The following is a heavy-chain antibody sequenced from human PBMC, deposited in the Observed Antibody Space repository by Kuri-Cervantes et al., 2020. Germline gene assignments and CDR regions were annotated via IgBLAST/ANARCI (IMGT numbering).Heavy chain of an antibody. CDR2: FYHGGST. J-gene: IGHJ3*01. V-gene: IGHV4-38-2*01. CDR1: SYSISSGFY. Sequence: SETLSLTCAVSSYSISSGFYWGWIRQPPGKGLEWIGSFYHGGSTYYNPSLKSRVTISVDESKNQFSLKLSSVTDVDTAVYYCASAPAGSAKWLSFWGQGTMVTVSS. D-gene: IGHD3-22*01. CDR3: ASAPAGSAKWLSF.